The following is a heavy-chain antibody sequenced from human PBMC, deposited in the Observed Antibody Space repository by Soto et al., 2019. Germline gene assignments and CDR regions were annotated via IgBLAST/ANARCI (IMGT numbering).Heavy chain of an antibody. J-gene: IGHJ4*02. D-gene: IGHD2-2*01. V-gene: IGHV3-23*01. Sequence: GGSLRLSCAASGFTFSSYAMSWVRQAPGKGLEWVSAISGSGGSTYYADSVKGRFTISRDNSKNTLYLQMNSLRAEDTAVYYCAMEDIVVVPAAMWDYFDYWGQGTLVTVSS. CDR1: GFTFSSYA. CDR3: AMEDIVVVPAAMWDYFDY. CDR2: ISGSGGST.